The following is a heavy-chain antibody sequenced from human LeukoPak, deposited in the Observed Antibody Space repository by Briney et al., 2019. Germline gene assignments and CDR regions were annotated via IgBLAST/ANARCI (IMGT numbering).Heavy chain of an antibody. CDR2: ISYDGSNK. Sequence: GRSLRLSCAASGFTFSSYPMHWVRQAPGKGVEWVAVISYDGSNKYYSPSVNALFTISRDNSTNPLYLQMSSLRPEDTAVYYCVDLWFRIKAVFWGQGTMVTVSS. CDR3: VDLWFRIKAVF. V-gene: IGHV3-30-3*01. CDR1: GFTFSSYP. J-gene: IGHJ3*01. D-gene: IGHD2-21*01.